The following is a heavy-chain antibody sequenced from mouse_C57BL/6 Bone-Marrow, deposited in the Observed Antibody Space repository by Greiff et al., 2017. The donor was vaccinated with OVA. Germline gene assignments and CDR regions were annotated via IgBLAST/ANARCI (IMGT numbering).Heavy chain of an antibody. CDR3: ARSGYYVGFAY. CDR2: IDPSDSYT. D-gene: IGHD2-3*01. J-gene: IGHJ3*01. Sequence: VKLQQPGAELVMPGASVKLSCKASGYTFTSYWMHWVKQRPGQGLEWIGEIDPSDSYTNYNQKFKGKSTLTVDKSSSTAYMQRSSLTSEDAAVYYCARSGYYVGFAYWGQGTLVTVSA. CDR1: GYTFTSYW. V-gene: IGHV1-69*01.